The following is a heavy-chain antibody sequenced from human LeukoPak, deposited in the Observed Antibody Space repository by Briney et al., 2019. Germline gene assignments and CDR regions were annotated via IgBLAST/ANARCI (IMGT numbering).Heavy chain of an antibody. CDR3: ARGQYSGSCFDN. D-gene: IGHD1-26*01. CDR2: IYYSGST. CDR1: GGSISNYL. V-gene: IGHV4-59*01. Sequence: SETLSLTCTVSGGSISNYLWSWIRQPPGKGLEWIGYIYYSGSTNYNPSLKSRVTILVDTSKNQFSLKVSSVTAADTAVYYCARGQYSGSCFDNWGQGSLVAVSS. J-gene: IGHJ4*02.